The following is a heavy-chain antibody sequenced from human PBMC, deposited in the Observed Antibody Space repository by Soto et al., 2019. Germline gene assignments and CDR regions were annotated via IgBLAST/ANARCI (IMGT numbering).Heavy chain of an antibody. CDR2: ISSSSSYI. V-gene: IGHV3-21*01. J-gene: IGHJ4*02. Sequence: PGGSLRLSCAASGFTFSHYSMNWVRQAPGKGLEWVSSISSSSSYIYYADSVKGRFTISRDNAKNSLYLQMNSLRAEDTAVYHCARDTSPDYYDSSGSFDYWGQGTLVTLSS. CDR3: ARDTSPDYYDSSGSFDY. D-gene: IGHD3-22*01. CDR1: GFTFSHYS.